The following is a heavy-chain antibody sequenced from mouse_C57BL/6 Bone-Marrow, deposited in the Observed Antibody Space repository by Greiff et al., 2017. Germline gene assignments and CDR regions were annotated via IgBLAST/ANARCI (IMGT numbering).Heavy chain of an antibody. Sequence: VQLQQSGPELVKPGASVKISCKASGYTFTDYYMNWVKQSHGKSLEWIGAINPNNGGTSYNQKFKGKATLTVDKSSSTAYMEHRSLTSEDSAVYYCARGIYYFDYWGQGTTLTVSS. V-gene: IGHV1-26*01. CDR3: ARGIYYFDY. CDR1: GYTFTDYY. J-gene: IGHJ2*01. CDR2: INPNNGGT.